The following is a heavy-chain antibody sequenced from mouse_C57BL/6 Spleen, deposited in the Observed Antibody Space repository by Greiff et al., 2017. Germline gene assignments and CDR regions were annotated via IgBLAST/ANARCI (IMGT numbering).Heavy chain of an antibody. CDR1: GYAFSSYW. V-gene: IGHV1-80*01. Sequence: QVHVKQSGAELVKPGASVKISCKASGYAFSSYWMNWVKQRPGKGLEWIGQIYPGDGDTNYNGKFKGKATLTADKSSSTAYMQLSSLTSEDSAVYFCARKTGTRRGFDYWGQGTTLTVSS. D-gene: IGHD4-1*01. J-gene: IGHJ2*01. CDR2: IYPGDGDT. CDR3: ARKTGTRRGFDY.